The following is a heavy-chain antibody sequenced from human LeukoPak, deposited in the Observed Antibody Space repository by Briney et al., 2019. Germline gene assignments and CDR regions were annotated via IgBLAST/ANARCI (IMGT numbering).Heavy chain of an antibody. D-gene: IGHD3-10*01. Sequence: SQTLSLTSTVSGGSTTSGGYYSSSSRPRPGQGLEWVGHIADSRPTSYPSTLKSRVTISVDPSTTQFSLRLGSVTAADTAVYYCARVDYYASGTYLNWFDPWGQGTQVTVSS. V-gene: IGHV4-31*03. CDR1: GGSTTSGGYY. CDR3: ARVDYYASGTYLNWFDP. J-gene: IGHJ5*02. CDR2: IADSRPT.